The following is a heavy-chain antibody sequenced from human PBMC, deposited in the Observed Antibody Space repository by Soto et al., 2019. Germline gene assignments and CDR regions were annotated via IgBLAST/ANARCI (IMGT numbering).Heavy chain of an antibody. V-gene: IGHV3-30*18. D-gene: IGHD6-19*01. J-gene: IGHJ1*01. CDR3: AKDTEQWLPQGYFQH. Sequence: QVQLVESGGGVVQPGRSLRLSCAASGFTFSSYGMHWVRQAPGKGLEWVAVISYDGSNKYYADSVKGRFTISRDNSKNTVYLQMNGLRAEDTAVYYCAKDTEQWLPQGYFQHWGQGTLVTVSS. CDR1: GFTFSSYG. CDR2: ISYDGSNK.